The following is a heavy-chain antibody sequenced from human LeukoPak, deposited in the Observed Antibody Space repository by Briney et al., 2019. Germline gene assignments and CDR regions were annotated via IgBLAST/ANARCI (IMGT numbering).Heavy chain of an antibody. CDR2: IYYSGNT. Sequence: SETLSLTCTVSGGSVSSSNYYWGWIRQPPGKGLEWIGSIYYSGNTYYNPSLKSRVTISVDTSKNQFSLKLSSVTAADTAVYYCARTSYSYGFGRNFDYWGQGTRVTVSS. V-gene: IGHV4-39*07. D-gene: IGHD5-18*01. CDR3: ARTSYSYGFGRNFDY. CDR1: GGSVSSSNYY. J-gene: IGHJ4*02.